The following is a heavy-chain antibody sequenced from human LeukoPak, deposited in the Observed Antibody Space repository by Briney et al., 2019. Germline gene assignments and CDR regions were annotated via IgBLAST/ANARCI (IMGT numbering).Heavy chain of an antibody. CDR3: TISGVPDAFCI. D-gene: IGHD2/OR15-2a*01. J-gene: IGHJ3*02. CDR2: MSAYNGNT. CDR1: LYTYTSNG. Sequence: ASVKDSLKGTLYTYTSNGISWVGRAPGQGLEWMGWMSAYNGNTNYAQKLQGRVTMTTDTSTSTAYMELRSLRSDDTAVYFCTISGVPDAFCIWRQGTRVTVSS. V-gene: IGHV1-18*01.